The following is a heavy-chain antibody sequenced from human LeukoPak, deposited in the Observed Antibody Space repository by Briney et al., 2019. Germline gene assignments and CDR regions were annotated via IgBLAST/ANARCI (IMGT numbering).Heavy chain of an antibody. J-gene: IGHJ4*02. CDR1: GYTFTGYY. D-gene: IGHD1-26*01. CDR3: ARVFGRQLPDY. Sequence: ASVKVSCKASGYTFTGYYIHWVRQAPGQGLEWMGWIKPNSGDTNFAQKFQGRVTVTRDTSISTAYMELSSLRSDDTAVYYCARVFGRQLPDYWGQGTLVTVSS. CDR2: IKPNSGDT. V-gene: IGHV1-2*02.